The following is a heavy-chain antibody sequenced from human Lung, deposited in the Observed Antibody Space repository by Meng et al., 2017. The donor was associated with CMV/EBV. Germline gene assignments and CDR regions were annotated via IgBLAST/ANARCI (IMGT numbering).Heavy chain of an antibody. CDR2: IYSDGSST. CDR3: AKGDDSGWSPFDY. J-gene: IGHJ4*02. CDR1: GFTFSNYA. V-gene: IGHV3-23*03. Sequence: GESLKISCAASGFTFSNYAMNWVCQAPGEGLEWVSVIYSDGSSTYYADSVKGRFTISRDNSKNTLDLQMNSLRAEDTAVYYCAKGDDSGWSPFDYWGQGPLVTVSS. D-gene: IGHD3-22*01.